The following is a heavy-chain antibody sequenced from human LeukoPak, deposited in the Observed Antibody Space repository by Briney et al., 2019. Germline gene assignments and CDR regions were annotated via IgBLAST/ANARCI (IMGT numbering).Heavy chain of an antibody. CDR1: GYTFTSYD. CDR2: INPSGDST. CDR3: ASVLYCGADCYSGRYFFDY. Sequence: ASVKVSCKASGYTFTSYDMHWVRQAPGQGVERMGIINPSGDSTSYAQKFQGRVTMTRDTSTSTVYMELSSLRSEDTAVYYCASVLYCGADCYSGRYFFDYWGQGTLVTVSS. V-gene: IGHV1-46*01. D-gene: IGHD2-21*02. J-gene: IGHJ4*02.